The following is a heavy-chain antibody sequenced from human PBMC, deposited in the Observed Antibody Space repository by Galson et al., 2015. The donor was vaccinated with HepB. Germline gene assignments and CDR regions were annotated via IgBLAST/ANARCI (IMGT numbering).Heavy chain of an antibody. V-gene: IGHV3-23*01. Sequence: SLRLSCAASGFTFSSYAMSWVRQAPGKGLEWVSGISVSGGNTYYADSVKGRFTLSRDTSKNTVYLQMNSLRDEDTALYYCAKELRYCTGGSCRTEPFDIWGQGTLVTV. CDR3: AKELRYCTGGSCRTEPFDI. CDR1: GFTFSSYA. J-gene: IGHJ3*02. D-gene: IGHD2-15*01. CDR2: ISVSGGNT.